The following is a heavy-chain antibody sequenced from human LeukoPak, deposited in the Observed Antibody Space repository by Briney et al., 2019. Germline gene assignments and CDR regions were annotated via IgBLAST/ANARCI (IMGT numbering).Heavy chain of an antibody. CDR1: GYTFTSYG. Sequence: ASVKVSCKASGYTFTSYGISWVRQAPGQGLEWMGWISAYNGNTNYAQKLQGRVTMTTDTSTSTAYMELRSLRSDDTAVYYCARECSGGGCYPNWFDPWGRGTLVTVSS. J-gene: IGHJ5*02. V-gene: IGHV1-18*01. CDR3: ARECSGGGCYPNWFDP. D-gene: IGHD2-15*01. CDR2: ISAYNGNT.